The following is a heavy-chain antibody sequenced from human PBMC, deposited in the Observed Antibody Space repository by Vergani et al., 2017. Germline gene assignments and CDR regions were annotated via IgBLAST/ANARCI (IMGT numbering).Heavy chain of an antibody. CDR3: ARPRFTPYCSGGSCHAEDFQH. CDR1: GGTFSSYA. Sequence: QVQLVPSGAEVKKPGSSVKVSCKASGGTFSSYAISWVRQAPGQGLEWMGRIIPIFGTANYAQKFQGRVTITADESTSTAYMELSSLRSEDTAVYYCARPRFTPYCSGGSCHAEDFQHWGQGTLVTVSS. V-gene: IGHV1-69*13. CDR2: IIPIFGTA. J-gene: IGHJ1*01. D-gene: IGHD2-15*01.